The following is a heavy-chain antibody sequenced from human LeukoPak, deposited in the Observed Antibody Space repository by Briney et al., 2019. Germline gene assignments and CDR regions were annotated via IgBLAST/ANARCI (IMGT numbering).Heavy chain of an antibody. CDR1: GFTFDDYA. CDR3: XXXXXAPYYYYGMDV. V-gene: IGHV3-9*01. Sequence: PPGGSLRLSCAASGFTFDDYAMPWVRQAPGKGLEWVSGISWNSGSIGYADSVKGRFTISRDNAKNSLYLQMNSLRAEDTALYYXXXXXXAPYYYYGMDVWGQGTTVTVSS. J-gene: IGHJ6*02. CDR2: ISWNSGSI.